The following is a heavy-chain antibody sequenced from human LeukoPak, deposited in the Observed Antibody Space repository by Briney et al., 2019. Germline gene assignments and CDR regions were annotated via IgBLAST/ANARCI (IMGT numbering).Heavy chain of an antibody. J-gene: IGHJ3*02. CDR3: ASPGPRVTVQGDAFDI. V-gene: IGHV6-1*01. D-gene: IGHD2-21*02. CDR1: GDSVSSNSAA. CDR2: TYYRSKWYN. Sequence: QTLSLTCAISGDSVSSNSAAWNWIRQSPSRGLEWLGRTYYRSKWYNDYAVSVKSRITINPDTSKNQFSLQLNSVTAADAAVYYCASPGPRVTVQGDAFDIWGQGTMVTVSS.